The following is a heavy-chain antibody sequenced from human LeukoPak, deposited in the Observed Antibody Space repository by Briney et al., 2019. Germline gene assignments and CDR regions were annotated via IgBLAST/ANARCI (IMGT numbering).Heavy chain of an antibody. CDR1: GYTFTNYW. Sequence: PGGSLRLSCNGSGYTFTNYWISWVRQMPGKGLEWMGRIDPTDSYINYSPSFQGHVTMSTDKSISTAYLQWSSLKASDTAMYYCARLLVGGQDYFDSWGQGTLVTVSS. J-gene: IGHJ4*02. D-gene: IGHD2-15*01. V-gene: IGHV5-10-1*01. CDR3: ARLLVGGQDYFDS. CDR2: IDPTDSYI.